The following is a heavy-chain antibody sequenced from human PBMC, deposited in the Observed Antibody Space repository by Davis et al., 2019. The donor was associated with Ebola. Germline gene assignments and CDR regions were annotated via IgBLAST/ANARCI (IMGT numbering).Heavy chain of an antibody. CDR3: ARDRYSSSSYYFDY. Sequence: GGSLRLSCADSGITFSRHWMTWVRQAPGKGLEWVAVISYDGSNKYYADSVKGRFTISRDNSKNTLYLEMNSLRAEDTAVYYCARDRYSSSSYYFDYWGQGTLVTVSS. D-gene: IGHD6-13*01. J-gene: IGHJ4*02. CDR1: GITFSRHW. CDR2: ISYDGSNK. V-gene: IGHV3-30*03.